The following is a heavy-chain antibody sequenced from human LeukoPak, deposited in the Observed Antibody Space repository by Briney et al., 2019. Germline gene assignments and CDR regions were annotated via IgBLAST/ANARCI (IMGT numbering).Heavy chain of an antibody. CDR3: ARGGRYTAMWWY. Sequence: SETLSPTCAVYGGSFSGYYWSWIRQPPGKGLEWIGEINHSGSTNYNPSLKSRVTISVDTSKNQFSLKLSSVTAADTAVYYCARGGRYTAMWWYWGQGTLVTVSS. CDR2: INHSGST. V-gene: IGHV4-34*01. D-gene: IGHD5-18*01. J-gene: IGHJ4*02. CDR1: GGSFSGYY.